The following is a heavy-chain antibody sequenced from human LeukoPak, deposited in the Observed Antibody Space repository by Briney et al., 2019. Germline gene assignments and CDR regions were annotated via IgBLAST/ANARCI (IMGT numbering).Heavy chain of an antibody. CDR2: INPNSGDT. D-gene: IGHD2-2*01. J-gene: IGHJ5*02. V-gene: IGHV1-2*02. CDR3: ARDRSGSRVPIWLDA. Sequence: ASVKVPCKASGYTVTAYYMHWVRQAPGQGLEWVGWINPNSGDTNYAQNFQGRVTMTRDTSISTAYMELSSLISDDTAVYYCARDRSGSRVPIWLDAWGREPWSPSAQ. CDR1: GYTVTAYY.